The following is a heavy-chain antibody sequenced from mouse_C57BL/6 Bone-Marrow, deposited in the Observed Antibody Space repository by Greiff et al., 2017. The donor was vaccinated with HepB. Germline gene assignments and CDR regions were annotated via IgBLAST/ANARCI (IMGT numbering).Heavy chain of an antibody. J-gene: IGHJ3*01. CDR1: GFTFSSYG. D-gene: IGHD1-1*01. Sequence: EVQLVESGGDLVKPGGSLKLSCAASGFTFSSYGMSWVRQTPDKRLEWVATISSGGSYTYYPDSVKGRFTISRDNAKNTLYLQMSSLKSEDTAMYYCATIITTVVAEAYWGQGTLVTVSA. V-gene: IGHV5-6*01. CDR2: ISSGGSYT. CDR3: ATIITTVVAEAY.